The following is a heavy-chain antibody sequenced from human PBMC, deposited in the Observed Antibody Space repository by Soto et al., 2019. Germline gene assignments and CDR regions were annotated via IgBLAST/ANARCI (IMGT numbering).Heavy chain of an antibody. V-gene: IGHV1-18*01. CDR3: ARDPIVRYYDSSGYPMGV. CDR1: GYTFTSYG. Sequence: ASVKVSCKASGYTFTSYGISWVRQAPGQGLEWMGWISAYNGNTNYAQKLQGRVTMTTDKSTSTAYMELRSLRSDDTAVYYCARDPIVRYYDSSGYPMGVWGQGTTVTVSS. CDR2: ISAYNGNT. J-gene: IGHJ6*02. D-gene: IGHD3-22*01.